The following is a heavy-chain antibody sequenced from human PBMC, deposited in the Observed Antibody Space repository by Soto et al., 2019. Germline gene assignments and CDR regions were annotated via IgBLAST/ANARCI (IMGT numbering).Heavy chain of an antibody. CDR1: GFILSDCA. CDR2: IRSSSSVI. CDR3: ARDLSWGSNWYYYMDV. V-gene: IGHV3-48*01. Sequence: EVQLVESGGGLVQPGGSLRLSCATSGFILSDCAMNWVRQAPGKGLEWVSYIRSSSSVIDYADSVKGRFTVSRDNARNSLYRQMNSLRAEDTAVYYCARDLSWGSNWYYYMDVWGKGTTVTVSS. J-gene: IGHJ6*03. D-gene: IGHD7-27*01.